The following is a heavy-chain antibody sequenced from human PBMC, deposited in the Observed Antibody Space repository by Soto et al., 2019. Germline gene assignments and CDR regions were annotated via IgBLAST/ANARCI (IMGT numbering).Heavy chain of an antibody. Sequence: QVQLQESGPGLVKPSQTLSLTCTVSGGSISSGGYYWSWIRQHPGKGLEWIGYIYYSGSTYYNPSLKSRVTISVDTSKNQFSLNLSYVTAADTAVYYCARASGSYTQYFQHWGQGTLVTVSS. CDR1: GGSISSGGYY. J-gene: IGHJ1*01. D-gene: IGHD1-26*01. CDR2: IYYSGST. CDR3: ARASGSYTQYFQH. V-gene: IGHV4-31*03.